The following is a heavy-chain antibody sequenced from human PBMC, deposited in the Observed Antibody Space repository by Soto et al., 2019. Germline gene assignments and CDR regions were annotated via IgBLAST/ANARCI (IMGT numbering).Heavy chain of an antibody. CDR1: GGSISSSNW. CDR3: ARDSIAAAGTGGNMDV. D-gene: IGHD6-13*01. Sequence: SETLSLTCAVSGGSISSSNWWSWVRQPPGKGLEWIGEIYHSGSTNYNPSLKSRVTISVDKSKNQFSLKLSSVTAADTAVYYCARDSIAAAGTGGNMDVWGQGTTVTVSS. CDR2: IYHSGST. V-gene: IGHV4-4*02. J-gene: IGHJ6*02.